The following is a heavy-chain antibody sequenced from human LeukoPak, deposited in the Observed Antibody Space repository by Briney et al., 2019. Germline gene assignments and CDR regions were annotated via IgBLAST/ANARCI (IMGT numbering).Heavy chain of an antibody. CDR2: IYSGGST. Sequence: GGSLRLSCTVSGFTVSSDSLSWVRHAPGKGLEWVSFIYSGGSTHYSDSVKGRFTISGDNSKNTLYLQMNSLRAEDTAVYYCAKDSITMIVVVITPGAFDIWGQGTMVTVSS. J-gene: IGHJ3*02. V-gene: IGHV3-53*01. D-gene: IGHD3-22*01. CDR1: GFTVSSDS. CDR3: AKDSITMIVVVITPGAFDI.